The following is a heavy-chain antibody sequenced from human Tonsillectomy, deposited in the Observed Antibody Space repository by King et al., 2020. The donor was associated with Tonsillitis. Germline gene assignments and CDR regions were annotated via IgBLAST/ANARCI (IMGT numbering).Heavy chain of an antibody. D-gene: IGHD1-26*01. J-gene: IGHJ4*02. CDR3: ARYVSGSFDS. V-gene: IGHV4-39*01. CDR1: GGPINSSDPY. CDR2: MYYLETI. Sequence: QLQESGPGVVKPSETLSLTCTVSGGPINSSDPYWALIRQPPGKWLEWICYMYYLETIFYNPSLKRRITISGGTSGNRFSLKLSSVTAADTAVYFCARYVSGSFDSWGQGALVTVSS.